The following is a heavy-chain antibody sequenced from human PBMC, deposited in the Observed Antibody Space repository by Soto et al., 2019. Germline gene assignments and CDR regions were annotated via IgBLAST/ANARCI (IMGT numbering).Heavy chain of an antibody. Sequence: HVQLVESGGSVVQPGRSLRLSCVTSGFNFNDVGMHWVRQAPGKGLEWVAIIRYDGSNENYADSVKGRFTISRDNSKNTLYLQMNSVRADDTAVYYCVRDGVGATAFFGFLDYWGQGTLVTVSS. CDR1: GFNFNDVG. D-gene: IGHD1-26*01. CDR2: IRYDGSNE. J-gene: IGHJ4*02. V-gene: IGHV3-33*01. CDR3: VRDGVGATAFFGFLDY.